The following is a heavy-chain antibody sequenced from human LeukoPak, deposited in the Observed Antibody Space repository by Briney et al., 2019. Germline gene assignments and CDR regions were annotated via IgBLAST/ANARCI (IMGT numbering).Heavy chain of an antibody. Sequence: TGGSLRLSCAASGFTFSSSAMSWVRQAPGKGLEWVSDISGSADVTYYADSVKGRFTISRDNSKNTLYLQMNSLRAEDTAVYYCAKGIAATLYYYYGMDVWGQGTTVTVSS. D-gene: IGHD2-15*01. CDR1: GFTFSSSA. V-gene: IGHV3-23*01. CDR2: ISGSADVT. CDR3: AKGIAATLYYYYGMDV. J-gene: IGHJ6*02.